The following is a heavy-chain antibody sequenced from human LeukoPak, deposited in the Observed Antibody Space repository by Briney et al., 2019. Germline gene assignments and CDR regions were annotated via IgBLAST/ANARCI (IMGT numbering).Heavy chain of an antibody. D-gene: IGHD6-6*01. CDR1: GYTFTRYY. V-gene: IGHV1-46*01. Sequence: ASVKVSCKASGYTFTRYYMHWVRQAPGQGLEWMGVISPSVGSTSYAQKFQGRVTMTRDTSTSTVYMELSSLRSEDTAIYYCVPRGAGDSSFGMDVWGQGTTVTVSS. CDR3: VPRGAGDSSFGMDV. CDR2: ISPSVGST. J-gene: IGHJ6*02.